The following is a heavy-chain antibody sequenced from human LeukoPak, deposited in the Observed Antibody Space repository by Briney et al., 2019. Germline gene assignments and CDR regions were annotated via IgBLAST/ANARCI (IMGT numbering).Heavy chain of an antibody. CDR2: INHSGST. CDR1: GGSFSGYY. V-gene: IGHV4-34*01. Sequence: SETLSLTCAVYGGSFSGYYWSWIRQPPGKGLEWIGGINHSGSTNYNPSLKSRVTISVDTSKNQFSLKLSSVTAADTAVYYCARAAVAGTLVYYYMDVWGKGTTVTVSS. J-gene: IGHJ6*03. D-gene: IGHD6-19*01. CDR3: ARAAVAGTLVYYYMDV.